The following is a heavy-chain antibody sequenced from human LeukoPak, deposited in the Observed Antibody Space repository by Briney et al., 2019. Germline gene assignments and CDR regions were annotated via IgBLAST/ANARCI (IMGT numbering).Heavy chain of an antibody. V-gene: IGHV1-2*02. D-gene: IGHD3-10*01. J-gene: IGHJ5*02. CDR2: INPKSGAT. Sequence: ASVKVSCKSSGYTFTGYYMHWGRQAPGQGLEWMGWINPKSGATNYAQNFQGRVAMTRDTPITTAYMDLTRLTSDDTAIYYCARDSRGEGEGYHWFDPWGQGTLVTVSS. CDR3: ARDSRGEGEGYHWFDP. CDR1: GYTFTGYY.